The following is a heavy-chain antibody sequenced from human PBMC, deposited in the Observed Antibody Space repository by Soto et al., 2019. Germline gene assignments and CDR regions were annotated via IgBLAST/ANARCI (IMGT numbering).Heavy chain of an antibody. Sequence: QVQLQESGPGLVKPSGTLSLTCAVSGGSISSSNWWSWVRQPPGKGLEWIGEIYQSGSTNHDPSLNSQANTSLAKSNTQCSLNLSSVTAAATAVYYCARDRGRFGEFLNYWGQGTLVTVSS. CDR2: IYQSGST. CDR1: GGSISSSNW. J-gene: IGHJ4*02. V-gene: IGHV4-4*02. CDR3: ARDRGRFGEFLNY. D-gene: IGHD3-10*01.